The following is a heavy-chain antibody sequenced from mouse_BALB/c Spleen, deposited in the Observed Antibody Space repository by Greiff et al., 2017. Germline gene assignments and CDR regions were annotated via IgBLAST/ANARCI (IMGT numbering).Heavy chain of an antibody. CDR1: GYTFTSYW. J-gene: IGHJ3*01. Sequence: VQLQQSGTVLARPGASVKMSCKASGYTFTSYWMHWVKQRPGQGLEWIGAIYPGNSDTSYNQKFKGKATLTADKSSSTAYMQLSSLTSDDSAVYFCAREEEGNSFFAYWGQGTGHCLC. D-gene: IGHD2-1*01. CDR3: AREEEGNSFFAY. CDR2: IYPGNSDT. V-gene: IGHV1-5*01.